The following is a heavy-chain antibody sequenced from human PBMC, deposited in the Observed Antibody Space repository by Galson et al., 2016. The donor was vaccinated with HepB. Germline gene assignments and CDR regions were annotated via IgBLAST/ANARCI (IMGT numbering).Heavy chain of an antibody. CDR3: ARDYLTYTGSYLYS. CDR1: GFTFGSYW. Sequence: SLRLSCAASGFTFGSYWMHWVRQVPGKGLVMVARTNTDGSDTGYADSVKGRFTISRDNAKNTLYLQMNTLRAEDTAVYYCARDYLTYTGSYLYSWGQATLVTVSA. D-gene: IGHD1-26*01. J-gene: IGHJ4*02. CDR2: TNTDGSDT. V-gene: IGHV3-74*01.